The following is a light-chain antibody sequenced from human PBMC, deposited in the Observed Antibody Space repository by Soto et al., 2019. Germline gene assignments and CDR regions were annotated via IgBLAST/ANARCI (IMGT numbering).Light chain of an antibody. CDR1: QSVSSY. CDR3: QQRSNWLWT. V-gene: IGKV3-11*01. Sequence: IVLTQSPATLSLSPGERATLSCRASQSVSSYLAWYQQKPGQAPRLLIYDASNRATGIPARFSGSGSGTDFTLTISRLEPEDFAVYYCQQRSNWLWTFGQGTKVEIK. J-gene: IGKJ1*01. CDR2: DAS.